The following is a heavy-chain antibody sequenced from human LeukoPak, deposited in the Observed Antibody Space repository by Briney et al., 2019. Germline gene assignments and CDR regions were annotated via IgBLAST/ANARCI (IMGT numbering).Heavy chain of an antibody. V-gene: IGHV4-59*01. Sequence: SSETLSLTCTVSGGSISSYYWSWIRQPPGKGLEWIGYIYYSGSTNYNPSLKSRVTISVDTSKNQFSLKLSSVTAADTAVYYCARVAGHCTNGVCYTALDYYYMDVWGKGTTVTVSS. D-gene: IGHD2-8*01. CDR3: ARVAGHCTNGVCYTALDYYYMDV. CDR2: IYYSGST. CDR1: GGSISSYY. J-gene: IGHJ6*03.